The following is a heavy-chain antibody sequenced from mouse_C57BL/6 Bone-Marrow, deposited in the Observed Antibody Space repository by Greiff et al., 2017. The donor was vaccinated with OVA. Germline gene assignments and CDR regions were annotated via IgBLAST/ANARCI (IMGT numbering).Heavy chain of an antibody. J-gene: IGHJ4*01. CDR1: GYTFTSYW. CDR2: IHPSDSDT. Sequence: QVQLKQPGAELVKPGASVKVSCKASGYTFTSYWMHWVKQRPGQGLEWIGRIHPSDSDTNYNQKFKGKATLTVDKSSSTAYMQLSSLTSEDSAVYYCAILGFYSLYAMDYWGQGTSVTVSS. V-gene: IGHV1-74*01. D-gene: IGHD2-3*01. CDR3: AILGFYSLYAMDY.